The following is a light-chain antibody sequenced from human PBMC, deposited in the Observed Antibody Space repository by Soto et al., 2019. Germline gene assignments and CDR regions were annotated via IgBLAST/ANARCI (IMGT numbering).Light chain of an antibody. V-gene: IGKV1-17*01. CDR2: GTS. CDR1: QDIRNN. CDR3: LQHETYPRT. Sequence: DIQMTQSPSSLFASIGDRVSITCRASQDIRNNLGWYQQKPGKAPKRLIYGTSNLQTGVPSRFSGSGSGTEFPLTISSLQPEDFATYYCLQHETYPRTFGQGTKVEVK. J-gene: IGKJ1*01.